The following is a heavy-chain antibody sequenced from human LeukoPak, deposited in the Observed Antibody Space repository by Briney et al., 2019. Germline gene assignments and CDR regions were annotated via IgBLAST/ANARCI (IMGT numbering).Heavy chain of an antibody. Sequence: ASVKVSCKASGYTFTGYDINWVRQATGQGLEWMGWVTPNSGNARYAQKFQGRVTMTRDTSISTAYMELSRLRSDDTAVYYCARDLPGDGMDVWGQGTTVTVSS. CDR3: ARDLPGDGMDV. CDR2: VTPNSGNA. CDR1: GYTFTGYD. V-gene: IGHV1-8*01. D-gene: IGHD3-10*01. J-gene: IGHJ6*02.